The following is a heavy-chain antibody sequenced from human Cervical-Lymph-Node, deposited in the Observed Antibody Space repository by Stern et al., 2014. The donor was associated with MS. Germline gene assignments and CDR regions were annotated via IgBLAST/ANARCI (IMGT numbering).Heavy chain of an antibody. CDR2: IIPFVGTGTV. CDR3: ARGAGDNWFDP. CDR1: GG. Sequence: VQLVESGADVKKPGSSVRVSCKASGGISWLRQAPGQGLEWMGGIIPFVGTGTVNYAQNFQGRLTIIAETSTNTTYMELRSLRFDDTAVYYCARGAGDNWFDPWGQGTLVSVSS. J-gene: IGHJ5*02. V-gene: IGHV1-69*06. D-gene: IGHD3-10*01.